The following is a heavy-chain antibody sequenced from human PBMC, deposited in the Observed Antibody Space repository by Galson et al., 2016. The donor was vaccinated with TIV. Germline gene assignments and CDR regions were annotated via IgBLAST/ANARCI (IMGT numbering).Heavy chain of an antibody. D-gene: IGHD3-22*01. CDR2: ISNGGSTT. CDR3: ARAVTMRVADYYHGMDV. Sequence: SLRLSCAVSGFTFTDYYMNWIRQAPGKGLEWVSYISNGGSTTYYADFVKGRFTISRDNAKNSLYLHMSSLRAEDTAVYYCARAVTMRVADYYHGMDVWGQGTAVSVSS. CDR1: GFTFTDYY. J-gene: IGHJ6*02. V-gene: IGHV3-11*04.